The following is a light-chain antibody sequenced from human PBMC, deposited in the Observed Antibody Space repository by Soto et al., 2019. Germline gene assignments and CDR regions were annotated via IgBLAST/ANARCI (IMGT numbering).Light chain of an antibody. CDR2: DVS. J-gene: IGLJ1*01. V-gene: IGLV2-14*01. Sequence: QSVLTQPASVSGSPGQSITISCTGTSSDVGGYNYVSWYQQHPGKAPKLMIYDVSNRPSGVSNRFSGSKSGNTASLTISGLQAEDEADYYCCSYGGSFYVVGTGTKVTVL. CDR3: CSYGGSFYV. CDR1: SSDVGGYNY.